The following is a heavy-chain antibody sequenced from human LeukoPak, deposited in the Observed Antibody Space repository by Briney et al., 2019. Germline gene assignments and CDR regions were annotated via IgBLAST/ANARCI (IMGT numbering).Heavy chain of an antibody. D-gene: IGHD3-10*01. V-gene: IGHV3-23*01. CDR2: ISGFNT. CDR1: GFAFSNYA. CDR3: AREDSNMVRGVINSYYYYGMDV. J-gene: IGHJ6*02. Sequence: PGGSLRLSCTTSGFAFSNYAMNWVRQAPGKGPEWVSGISGFNTYYADSVKGRFTIFRDNSKNVLYLQMDRLRAEDTAVYYCAREDSNMVRGVINSYYYYGMDVWGQGTTVTVSS.